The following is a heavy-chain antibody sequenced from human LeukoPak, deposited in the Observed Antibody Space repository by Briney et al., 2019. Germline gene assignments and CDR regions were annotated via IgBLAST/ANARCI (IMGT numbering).Heavy chain of an antibody. V-gene: IGHV1-69*05. Sequence: SVKVSCKASGGTFSSYAISWVRQAPGQGLEWMGRIIPIFGTANYAQKFQGRVTITTDESTSTAYMELRSLRSDDTAVYYCARDLGAGYFDYWGQGTLVTVSS. J-gene: IGHJ4*02. CDR2: IIPIFGTA. CDR3: ARDLGAGYFDY. CDR1: GGTFSSYA. D-gene: IGHD7-27*01.